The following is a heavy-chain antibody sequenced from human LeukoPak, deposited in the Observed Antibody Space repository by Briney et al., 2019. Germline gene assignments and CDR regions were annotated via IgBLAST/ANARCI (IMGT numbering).Heavy chain of an antibody. CDR3: AKDANGDYPLYFDY. J-gene: IGHJ4*02. CDR1: GFTVSSEY. CDR2: ISGSGDNT. Sequence: GGSLRLSCAASGFTVSSEYMSWVRQAPGKGLEWVSTISGSGDNTYYADSVKGRFTISRDNSKNTLYLQMNSLRAEDTAVYYCAKDANGDYPLYFDYWGQGALVTVSS. V-gene: IGHV3-23*01. D-gene: IGHD4-17*01.